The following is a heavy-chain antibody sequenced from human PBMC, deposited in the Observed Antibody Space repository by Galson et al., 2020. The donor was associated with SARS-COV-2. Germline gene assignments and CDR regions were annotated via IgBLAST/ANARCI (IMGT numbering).Heavy chain of an antibody. D-gene: IGHD3-22*01. CDR1: GGSISSYY. J-gene: IGHJ4*02. CDR3: ARETYYYDSSGYYYPNFDY. V-gene: IGHV4-59*01. Sequence: ETSETLSLTCTVSGGSISSYYWSWIRQPPGKGLEWIGYIYYSGRTNYNPSLKSRVTISVDMSKNQFSLKLSSVTAADTAVYYCARETYYYDSSGYYYPNFDYWGQGTLVTVSS. CDR2: IYYSGRT.